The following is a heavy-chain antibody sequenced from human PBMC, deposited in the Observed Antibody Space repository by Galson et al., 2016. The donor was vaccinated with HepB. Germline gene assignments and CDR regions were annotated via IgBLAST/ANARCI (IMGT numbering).Heavy chain of an antibody. CDR3: AATVRFLEWATKKFDY. CDR1: GYTLSDLS. D-gene: IGHD3-3*01. V-gene: IGHV1-24*01. J-gene: IGHJ4*02. CDR2: FDPEDSKL. Sequence: SGYTLSDLSIHWVRQAPGKGLEWMGGFDPEDSKLIYAQKFQGRVTMTEDTSTDTAYLELSSLRPEDTALYFCAATVRFLEWATKKFDYWGQGTLVTVSS.